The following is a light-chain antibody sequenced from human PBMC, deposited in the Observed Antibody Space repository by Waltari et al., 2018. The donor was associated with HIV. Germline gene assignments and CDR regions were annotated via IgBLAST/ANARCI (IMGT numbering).Light chain of an antibody. CDR3: QQQSNWPLT. CDR2: DAT. V-gene: IGKV3-11*01. J-gene: IGKJ4*01. CDR1: QSVSRY. Sequence: IVLTQSPATLSLSPVERATLSCRASQSVSRYFAWYQQKPGQAPRLLIYDATNRATGIPARFSGSGSGTDFTLTISSLEPEDFALYYCQQQSNWPLTFGGGTNVEIK.